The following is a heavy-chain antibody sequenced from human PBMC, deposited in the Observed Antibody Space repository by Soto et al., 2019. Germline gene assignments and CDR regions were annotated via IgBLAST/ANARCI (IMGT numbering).Heavy chain of an antibody. D-gene: IGHD3-22*01. J-gene: IGHJ4*02. CDR3: TSGTSGSSGPLY. V-gene: IGHV3-53*04. CDR1: LFTVSSNY. Sequence: SLRLSCTSSLFTVSSNYMSLVLHAPFKLLEFLSVIYTDDSTYYADSVKGRFTISRHNSKNTLYLQMNSLRAEDTAVYYCTSGTSGSSGPLYWGQGTLVTFSS. CDR2: IYTDDST.